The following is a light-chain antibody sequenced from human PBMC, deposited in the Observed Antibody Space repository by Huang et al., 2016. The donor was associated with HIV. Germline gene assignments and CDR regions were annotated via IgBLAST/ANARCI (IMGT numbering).Light chain of an antibody. Sequence: DIVMTQSPDSLVVSLGERATINCQSSQIISYNSNTKHYLAWYQQKPGQPPKLLIYWASTRESGVPDRFTGSGSGTDFTLTISSLQAEDVAVYYCQQYYITPLTFGGGTKVEI. CDR1: QIISYNSNTKHY. CDR2: WAS. V-gene: IGKV4-1*01. CDR3: QQYYITPLT. J-gene: IGKJ4*01.